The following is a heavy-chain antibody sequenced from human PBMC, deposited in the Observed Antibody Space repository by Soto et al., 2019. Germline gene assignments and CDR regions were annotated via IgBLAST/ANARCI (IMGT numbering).Heavy chain of an antibody. Sequence: SGGSLRLSCAASGFTFRSYAMSWVRQAPGKGLEWVSSINNSGDSTYYADSVKGRFTISRDNSKNTLCLQMNSLRADDTAIYYCASRQAGSTVTASRDYWGQGTLVTVS. V-gene: IGHV3-23*01. D-gene: IGHD4-17*01. CDR1: GFTFRSYA. CDR3: ASRQAGSTVTASRDY. CDR2: INNSGDST. J-gene: IGHJ4*02.